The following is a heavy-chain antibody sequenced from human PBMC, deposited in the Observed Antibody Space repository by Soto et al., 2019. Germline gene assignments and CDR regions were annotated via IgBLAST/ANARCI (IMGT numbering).Heavy chain of an antibody. D-gene: IGHD5-12*01. CDR2: ISAYNGNT. J-gene: IGHJ5*02. CDR1: GYIFTSFA. CDR3: ARGRRYSGDDLLGWFDP. Sequence: QLQLVQSGAEVKKPGASVKVSCKASGYIFTSFAINWVRQAPGQGLEWMGWISAYNGNTQYAQKIQDRVSMTTNTSTRTADMELRSRRPDDTAVYYWARGRRYSGDDLLGWFDPWGQGTRVTVSS. V-gene: IGHV1-18*01.